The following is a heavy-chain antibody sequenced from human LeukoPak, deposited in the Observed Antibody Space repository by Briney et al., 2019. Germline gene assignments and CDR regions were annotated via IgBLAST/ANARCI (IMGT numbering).Heavy chain of an antibody. V-gene: IGHV3-7*03. CDR2: INQDGSEK. D-gene: IGHD1-26*01. CDR1: GFTFGTYW. Sequence: GGSLRLSCAASGFTFGTYWMSLVRQAPGKGLEWVSNINQDGSEKYYVDSVKGRFTISRDNGKNSLYLQMNSLRAGDTAVYYCARDKIVGASWFDPWGQGTLVTVSS. CDR3: ARDKIVGASWFDP. J-gene: IGHJ5*02.